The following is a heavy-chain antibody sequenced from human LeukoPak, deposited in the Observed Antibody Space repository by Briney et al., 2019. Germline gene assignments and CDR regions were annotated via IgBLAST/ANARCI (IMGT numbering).Heavy chain of an antibody. J-gene: IGHJ5*02. CDR2: IIPIFGTA. CDR3: AVEQTYYDILTGWFAP. V-gene: IGHV1-69*01. CDR1: GGTFSSYA. D-gene: IGHD3-9*01. Sequence: SVKVSCKASGGTFSSYAISWVRQAPGQGLEWMGGIIPIFGTANYAQKFQGRVTITADESTSTAYMELSSLRSEDTAVYYCAVEQTYYDILTGWFAPWGQGTLVTVSS.